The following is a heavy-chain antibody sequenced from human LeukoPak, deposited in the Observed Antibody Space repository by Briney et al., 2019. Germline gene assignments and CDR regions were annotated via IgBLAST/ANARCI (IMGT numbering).Heavy chain of an antibody. CDR1: GGSFSGYY. J-gene: IGHJ5*02. CDR2: INHSGST. CDR3: ARGWTTVTAGYNWFDP. D-gene: IGHD4-17*01. V-gene: IGHV4-34*01. Sequence: SETLSLTCAVYGGSFSGYYWSWIRQPPGKGLEWIGGINHSGSTNYNPSLKSRVTISVDTSKNQFSLKLSSVTAADTAVYYCARGWTTVTAGYNWFDPWGQGTLVTVSS.